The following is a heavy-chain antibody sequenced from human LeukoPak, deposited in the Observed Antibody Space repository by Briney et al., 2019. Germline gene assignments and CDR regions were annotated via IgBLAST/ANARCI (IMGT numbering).Heavy chain of an antibody. CDR2: ISGSGSTV. V-gene: IGHV3-11*01. CDR1: GFTFSDSY. D-gene: IGHD4-23*01. Sequence: AGGSLRLSCAASGFTFSDSYMSWIRQAPGKGLEWVSYISGSGSTVYYAASVRGRFTISRDNAKNTLFLQMNSLRAEDTAVYYCARDRGNSDPGDWFDSWGQGTLVTVSS. J-gene: IGHJ5*01. CDR3: ARDRGNSDPGDWFDS.